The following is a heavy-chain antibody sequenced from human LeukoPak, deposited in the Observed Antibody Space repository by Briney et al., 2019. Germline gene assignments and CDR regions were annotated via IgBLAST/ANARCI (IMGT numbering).Heavy chain of an antibody. J-gene: IGHJ4*02. CDR1: GFTFSDYY. CDR3: AKAIAVDIIIAVAGLVDY. V-gene: IGHV3-11*01. D-gene: IGHD6-19*01. Sequence: GGSLRLSCAASGFTFSDYYMNWIRQAPGKGLEWVSYISSSGSNKYYADSVKGRFTISRDNAKNSLFLQMNGLRAEDTAVYYCAKAIAVDIIIAVAGLVDYWGQGTLVTVSS. CDR2: ISSSGSNK.